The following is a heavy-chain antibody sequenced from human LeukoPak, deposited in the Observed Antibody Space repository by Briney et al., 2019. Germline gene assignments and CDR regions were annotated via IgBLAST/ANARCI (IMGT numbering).Heavy chain of an antibody. D-gene: IGHD1-26*01. Sequence: SETLALACTVSGGSISSYYWSWIRQPPGKGLEWIGYIYTSGSTNYNPFLKSRVTISVDTSKNQLSLKLSSVTAADTAVYYCARPGIVGATAFAFDIWGQGTMVTVSS. CDR2: IYTSGST. V-gene: IGHV4-4*09. CDR3: ARPGIVGATAFAFDI. J-gene: IGHJ3*02. CDR1: GGSISSYY.